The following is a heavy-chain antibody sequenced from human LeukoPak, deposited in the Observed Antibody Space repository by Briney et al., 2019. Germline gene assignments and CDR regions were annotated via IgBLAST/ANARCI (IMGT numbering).Heavy chain of an antibody. Sequence: SETLSLTCTVSGGSISSYYWSWIRQPPGKGLEWIGYIYYSGSTNYNPSLKSRVTISVDTSKNQFSLKLNSVTAADTAMYYCAREKWELLRTSAFDIWGQGTMVTVSS. D-gene: IGHD1-26*01. CDR1: GGSISSYY. V-gene: IGHV4-59*12. J-gene: IGHJ3*02. CDR2: IYYSGST. CDR3: AREKWELLRTSAFDI.